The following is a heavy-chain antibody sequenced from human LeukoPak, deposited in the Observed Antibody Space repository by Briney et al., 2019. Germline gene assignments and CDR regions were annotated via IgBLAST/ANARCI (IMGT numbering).Heavy chain of an antibody. CDR3: TTGPAPPYDFGSRRWVDY. CDR1: GFTFSSYA. Sequence: PGRSLRLSCAASGFTFSSYAMHWVRQAPGKGLEWVGRIKSKTDGGTTDYAAPVKGRFTISRDDSKNTLYLQMNSLKTEDTAVYYCTTGPAPPYDFGSRRWVDYWGQGTLVTVSS. D-gene: IGHD3-3*01. J-gene: IGHJ4*02. V-gene: IGHV3-15*01. CDR2: IKSKTDGGTT.